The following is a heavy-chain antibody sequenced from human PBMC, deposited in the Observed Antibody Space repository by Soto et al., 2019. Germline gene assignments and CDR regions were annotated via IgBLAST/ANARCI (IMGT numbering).Heavy chain of an antibody. CDR2: IYYSGST. CDR1: GGSISSYY. CDR3: ARGVDTVNYYYYGMDV. Sequence: SETLSLTCTVCGGSISSYYWSWIRQPPGKGLEWIGYIYYSGSTNYNPSLKSRVTISVDTSKNQFSLKLSSVTAADTAVYYCARGVDTVNYYYYGMDVWGQGTTVTVSS. V-gene: IGHV4-59*01. D-gene: IGHD5-18*01. J-gene: IGHJ6*02.